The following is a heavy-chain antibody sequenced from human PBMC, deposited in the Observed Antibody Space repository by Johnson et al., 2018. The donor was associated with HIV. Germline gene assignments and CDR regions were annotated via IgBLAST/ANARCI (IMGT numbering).Heavy chain of an antibody. Sequence: VQLVESGGGVVQPGRSLRLSCVASGFTFSSYAMHWVRQAPGKGLEWVAVISYDGSNKYYADSVKGRFTISRDNAKNSLYLQMSSLRAEDTAVYYCAKCRGLGARGAFDIWGQGTMVTVSS. CDR3: AKCRGLGARGAFDI. V-gene: IGHV3-30-3*02. J-gene: IGHJ3*02. CDR2: ISYDGSNK. CDR1: GFTFSSYA. D-gene: IGHD5-12*01.